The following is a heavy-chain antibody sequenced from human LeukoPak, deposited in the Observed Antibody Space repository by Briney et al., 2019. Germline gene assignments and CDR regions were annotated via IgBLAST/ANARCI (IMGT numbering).Heavy chain of an antibody. V-gene: IGHV3-21*01. CDR1: GFTFSSYS. CDR3: ARDTLRGVPNWFDP. Sequence: GGSLRLSCAASGFTFSSYSMNWARQAPGKGLEWVSSISSSSSYIYYADSVKGRFTISRDNAKNSLYLQMNSLRAEDTAVYYCARDTLRGVPNWFDPWGQGTLVTVSS. D-gene: IGHD3-10*01. CDR2: ISSSSSYI. J-gene: IGHJ5*02.